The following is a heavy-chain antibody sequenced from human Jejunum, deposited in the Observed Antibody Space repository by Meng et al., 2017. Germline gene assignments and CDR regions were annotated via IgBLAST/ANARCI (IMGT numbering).Heavy chain of an antibody. V-gene: IGHV4-4*02. J-gene: IGHJ4*02. D-gene: IGHD2-15*01. CDR3: ARNGAYSADH. CDR2: IHHGGDT. CDR1: GASISSGYW. Sequence: QVRLQESGPGLVEPSGTLSLTCAVSGASISSGYWWSWVRQPPGKGLEWIGEIHHGGDTNYNPSLKSRVTISVDKSNNQYSLRLTSVTAADTAMYYCARNGAYSADHWGQGTLVTVSS.